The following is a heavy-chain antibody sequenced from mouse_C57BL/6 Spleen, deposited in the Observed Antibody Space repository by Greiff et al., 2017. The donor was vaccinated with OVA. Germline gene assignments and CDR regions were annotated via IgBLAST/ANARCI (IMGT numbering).Heavy chain of an antibody. Sequence: EVKLMESGGGLVKPGGSLKLSCAASGFTFSSYAMSWVRQTPEKRLEWVATISDGGSYTYYPDNVKGRFTISRDNAKNHLYLQRSHLKSEDTAMYYCAREDDYDGFAYWGQGTLVTVSA. CDR2: ISDGGSYT. J-gene: IGHJ3*01. CDR3: AREDDYDGFAY. V-gene: IGHV5-4*01. D-gene: IGHD2-4*01. CDR1: GFTFSSYA.